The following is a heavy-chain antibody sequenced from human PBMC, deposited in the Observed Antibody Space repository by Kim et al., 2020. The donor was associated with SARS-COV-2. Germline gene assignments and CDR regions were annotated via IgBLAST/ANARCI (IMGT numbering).Heavy chain of an antibody. J-gene: IGHJ4*02. CDR3: ARLGQLWATVDY. Sequence: NYNPSLKSLVTISVDTSKNQFSLKLSSVTAADTAVYYCARLGQLWATVDYWGQGTLVTVSS. D-gene: IGHD5-18*01. V-gene: IGHV4-34*01.